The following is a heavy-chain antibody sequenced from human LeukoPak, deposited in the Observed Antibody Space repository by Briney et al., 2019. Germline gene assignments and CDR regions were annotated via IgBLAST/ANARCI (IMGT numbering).Heavy chain of an antibody. Sequence: PSETLSLTCTVSGGSISSYYWSWIRQPPGKGLEWIGYIYYSGSTNYNPSLKSRVTISVDTSKNQFSLKLSSVTAADMAVYYCARVLTSVAGTRLYYYYYGMDVWGQGTTVTVSS. V-gene: IGHV4-59*01. J-gene: IGHJ6*02. CDR1: GGSISSYY. D-gene: IGHD6-19*01. CDR2: IYYSGST. CDR3: ARVLTSVAGTRLYYYYYGMDV.